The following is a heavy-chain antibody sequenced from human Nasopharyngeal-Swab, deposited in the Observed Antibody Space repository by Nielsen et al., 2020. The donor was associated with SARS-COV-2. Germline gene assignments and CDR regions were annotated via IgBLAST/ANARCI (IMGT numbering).Heavy chain of an antibody. D-gene: IGHD3-10*01. CDR1: GFLFSSYG. V-gene: IGHV3-21*04. Sequence: GGSLRLSCAASGFLFSSYGMNWVRQAPGKGLEWVSSISSYSSDINYADSVQGRFTISRDNSKNTLDLQMNSLRVEDTAVYYCARGSSVHAFDVWGQGTEVTVSS. J-gene: IGHJ3*01. CDR2: ISSYSSDI. CDR3: ARGSSVHAFDV.